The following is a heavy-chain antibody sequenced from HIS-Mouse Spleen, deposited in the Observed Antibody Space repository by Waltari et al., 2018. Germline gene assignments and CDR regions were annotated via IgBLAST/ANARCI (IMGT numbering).Heavy chain of an antibody. CDR1: GGSISSYY. Sequence: QVQLQESGPGLVKPSETLSLTCTVSGGSISSYYWSWIRQPPGKGLEWIGYIYYSGSTNYNPALKRRVTISVDTSKNQFSLKLSSVTAADTAVYYCARGHRSGYDRGADYWGQGTLVTVSS. D-gene: IGHD5-12*01. V-gene: IGHV4-59*01. J-gene: IGHJ4*02. CDR3: ARGHRSGYDRGADY. CDR2: IYYSGST.